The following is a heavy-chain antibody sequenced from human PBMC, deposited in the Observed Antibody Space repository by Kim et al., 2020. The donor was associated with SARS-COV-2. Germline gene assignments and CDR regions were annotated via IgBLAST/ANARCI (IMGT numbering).Heavy chain of an antibody. CDR2: INTNTGNP. CDR1: GYTFTSYA. CDR3: ARGHSTFYSSGWYPRGPWYFDL. Sequence: ASVKVSCKASGYTFTSYAMNWVRQAPGQGLEWMGWINTNTGNPTYAQGLTGRFVFSLDTSVSTAYLQISSLKAEDTAVYYCARGHSTFYSSGWYPRGPWYFDLWGRGTLVTVSS. V-gene: IGHV7-4-1*02. J-gene: IGHJ2*01. D-gene: IGHD6-19*01.